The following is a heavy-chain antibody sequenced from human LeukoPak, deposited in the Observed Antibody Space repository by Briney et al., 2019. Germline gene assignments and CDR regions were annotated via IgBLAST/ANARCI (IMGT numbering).Heavy chain of an antibody. J-gene: IGHJ4*02. V-gene: IGHV1-69*06. CDR3: ARDRGVLRYFDWLFEFDY. Sequence: SVKVSCKASGGTFNNYTISWVRQAPGQGLEWMGGIIPIFGTANYAQKFQGRVTITADKSTSTVYMDLSSLRSEDTAVYYCARDRGVLRYFDWLFEFDYWGQGTLVTVSS. D-gene: IGHD3-9*01. CDR2: IIPIFGTA. CDR1: GGTFNNYT.